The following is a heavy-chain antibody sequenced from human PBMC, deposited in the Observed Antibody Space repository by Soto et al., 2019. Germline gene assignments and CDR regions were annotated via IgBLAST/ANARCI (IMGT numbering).Heavy chain of an antibody. CDR3: ARHHGPTTSENWFDP. CDR2: ISIYSGDT. Sequence: QVHLVQSGVEVKTPGASVKVSCQASGYTFFTYDISWLRQTPGQGREWMGWISIYSGDTKYAQKLQGRVTMTTDTATTTAYLELRSLRSDDTAVYYCARHHGPTTSENWFDPWGQGTLVTVSS. D-gene: IGHD5-12*01. J-gene: IGHJ5*02. V-gene: IGHV1-18*01. CDR1: GYTFFTYD.